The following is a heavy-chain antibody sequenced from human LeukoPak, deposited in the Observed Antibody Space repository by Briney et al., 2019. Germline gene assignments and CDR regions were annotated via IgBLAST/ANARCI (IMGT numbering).Heavy chain of an antibody. CDR3: ARHVISSSLGFSAAFDI. D-gene: IGHD6-13*01. CDR2: IYPADSDT. CDR1: GYSLTNYW. Sequence: GESLKISCKGSGYSLTNYWIVWVRQMPGKGLEWMGIIYPADSDTRYSPSFQGQVTISADNSISTAYLQWSSLKASDTAMYYCARHVISSSLGFSAAFDIWGQGTMVTVSS. V-gene: IGHV5-51*01. J-gene: IGHJ3*02.